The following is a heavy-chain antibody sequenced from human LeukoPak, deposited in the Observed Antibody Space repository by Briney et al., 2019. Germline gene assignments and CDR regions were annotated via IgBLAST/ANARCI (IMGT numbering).Heavy chain of an antibody. Sequence: GGSLRLSCAASGFTFSDYYMSWIRRAPGKGLEWVSYISSSTTTIYYADSVEGRFTISRDNAKNSLYLQMNSLRAEDTALYYCARAERELGYYIDYWGQGTLVTVSS. CDR2: ISSSTTTI. CDR3: ARAERELGYYIDY. J-gene: IGHJ4*02. V-gene: IGHV3-11*01. CDR1: GFTFSDYY. D-gene: IGHD7-27*01.